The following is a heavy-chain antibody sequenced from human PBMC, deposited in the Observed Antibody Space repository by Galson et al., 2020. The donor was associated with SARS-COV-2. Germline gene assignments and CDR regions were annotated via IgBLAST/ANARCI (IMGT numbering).Heavy chain of an antibody. CDR1: GGSFSGYY. J-gene: IGHJ4*02. D-gene: IGHD6-13*01. CDR3: ARRPVITAAGTSSGHFDY. V-gene: IGHV4-34*01. Sequence: ETSETLSLTCAVYGGSFSGYYWSWIRQPPGKGLEWIGEINHSGSTNYNPSLKSRVTISVDTSKNQFSLKMSSVTAADTAVDYCARRPVITAAGTSSGHFDYGGQGSLVTVSS. CDR2: INHSGST.